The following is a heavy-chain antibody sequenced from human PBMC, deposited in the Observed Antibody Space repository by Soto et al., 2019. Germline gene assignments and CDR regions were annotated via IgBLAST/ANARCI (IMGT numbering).Heavy chain of an antibody. CDR1: GFTFSNYA. CDR3: AKELWGSPIGY. Sequence: GGSLRLSCAASGFTFSNYAMSWVRQAPGKGLEWVSAISGSGGSTYYTDSVKGRFTISRDNSKNTLSLQMNSLRAEDTAVYYCAKELWGSPIGYWGQGTLVTVSS. V-gene: IGHV3-23*01. CDR2: ISGSGGST. J-gene: IGHJ4*02. D-gene: IGHD7-27*01.